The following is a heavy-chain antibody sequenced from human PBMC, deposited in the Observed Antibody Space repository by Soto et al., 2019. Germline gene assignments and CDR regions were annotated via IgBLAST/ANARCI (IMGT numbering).Heavy chain of an antibody. CDR1: GCSISGSSSYY. D-gene: IGHD5-12*01. Sequence: PSETLSLTCSVSGCSISGSSSYYWAWIRQPPGKGLEWIGSVYYSGNTYYGPSLKSRVTLSVDTSKNQFSLKLSSVTAADTAVYYCGRHPNSGWLEYWGQG. J-gene: IGHJ4*02. CDR2: VYYSGNT. CDR3: GRHPNSGWLEY. V-gene: IGHV4-39*01.